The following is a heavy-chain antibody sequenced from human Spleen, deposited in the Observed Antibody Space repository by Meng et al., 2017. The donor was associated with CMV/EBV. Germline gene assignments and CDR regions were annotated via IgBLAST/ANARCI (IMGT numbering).Heavy chain of an antibody. V-gene: IGHV5-51*01. D-gene: IGHD3-3*01. CDR1: GYSFTSYW. J-gene: IGHJ4*02. CDR3: ARRRDFWGLFDY. Sequence: GGSLRLSCKGSGYSFTSYWIAWVRQMPGKGLEWMGIIYPGDPDPRYSPSFQGQVTISADKSISTAYLQWSSLKASDTAMYYCARRRDFWGLFDYWGQGTRVTVSS. CDR2: IYPGDPDP.